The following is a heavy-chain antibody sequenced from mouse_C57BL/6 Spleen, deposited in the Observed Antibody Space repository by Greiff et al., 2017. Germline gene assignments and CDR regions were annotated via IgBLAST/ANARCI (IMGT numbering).Heavy chain of an antibody. CDR2: IHPNSGST. CDR1: GYTFPSYW. J-gene: IGHJ1*03. Sequence: QVPLQQPGAELVTPGASVKLSCKASGYTFPSYWLHWVKQRPGQGLEWIGMIHPNSGSTHYNEKFQSKAPLTVDKSSSTASMQLSSLTSEDSAVYYCARGGNYPYWYFDVWGTGTTVTVSS. V-gene: IGHV1-64*01. CDR3: ARGGNYPYWYFDV. D-gene: IGHD2-1*01.